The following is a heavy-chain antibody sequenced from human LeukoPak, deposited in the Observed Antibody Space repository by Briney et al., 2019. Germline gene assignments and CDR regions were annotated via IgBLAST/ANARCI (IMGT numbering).Heavy chain of an antibody. Sequence: PSETLSLTCAVYGGSFSGYYWSWIRQPPGKGLEWIGEINHSGSTNYNPSLKSRVTISVDTSKNQFSLKLSSVTAADTAVYYCARAINYYDSSGNSSTENWGQGTLVTVSS. CDR3: ARAINYYDSSGNSSTEN. CDR2: INHSGST. D-gene: IGHD3-22*01. CDR1: GGSFSGYY. J-gene: IGHJ4*02. V-gene: IGHV4-34*01.